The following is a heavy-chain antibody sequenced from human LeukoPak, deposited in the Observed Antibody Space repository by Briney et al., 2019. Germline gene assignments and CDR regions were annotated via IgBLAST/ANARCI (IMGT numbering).Heavy chain of an antibody. D-gene: IGHD3-16*01. CDR1: GLTFSSYA. CDR3: AKGYYDYVWGSYYFDY. Sequence: GGSLRLSCAASGLTFSSYAMSWVRQAPGKGLEWVSAISGSGGSTYYADSVKGRFTISRDNSRDTLYLQMNSLRAEDTAVYYCAKGYYDYVWGSYYFDYWGQGTLVTVSS. CDR2: ISGSGGST. J-gene: IGHJ4*02. V-gene: IGHV3-23*01.